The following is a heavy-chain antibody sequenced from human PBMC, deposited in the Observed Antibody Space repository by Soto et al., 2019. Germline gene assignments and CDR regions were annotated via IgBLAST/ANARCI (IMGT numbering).Heavy chain of an antibody. D-gene: IGHD6-13*01. CDR2: IIPIFGTA. CDR1: GGTFSSYA. Sequence: QVQLVQSGAEVKKPGSSVKVSCKASGGTFSSYAISWVRQAPGQGLEWMGGIIPIFGTANYAQKFQGRVTITADESASTAYMELRSLSTEDTAVYYCANPSAHGSPSNFDYWGQGTLVTVSS. V-gene: IGHV1-69*12. J-gene: IGHJ4*02. CDR3: ANPSAHGSPSNFDY.